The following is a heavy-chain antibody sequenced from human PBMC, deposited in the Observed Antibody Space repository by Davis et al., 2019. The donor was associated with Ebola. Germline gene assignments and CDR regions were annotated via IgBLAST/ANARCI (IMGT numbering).Heavy chain of an antibody. CDR3: ARVDSSGYYYPAFDI. Sequence: PSETLSLTCTVSGGSISSSSYYWGWIRQPPGKGLEWIGSIYYSGSTYYNPSLKSRVTISVDTSKNQFSLKLSSVTAADTAVYYCARVDSSGYYYPAFDIWGQGTMVTVSS. CDR1: GGSISSSSYY. CDR2: IYYSGST. J-gene: IGHJ3*02. V-gene: IGHV4-39*07. D-gene: IGHD3-22*01.